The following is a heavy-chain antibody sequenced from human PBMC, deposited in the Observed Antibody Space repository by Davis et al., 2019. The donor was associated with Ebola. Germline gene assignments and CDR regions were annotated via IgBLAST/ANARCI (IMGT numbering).Heavy chain of an antibody. Sequence: PSETLSLTCIVSGGSIISGDFHWSWLRQSPGKGLEWIGYIYHSGNTHYNPSLKSRVSISGDMSKNHVPLKLTSVTAADTAVYFCARGVASADNRNWYFDLWVRGALVTVSS. CDR3: ARGVASADNRNWYFDL. CDR1: GGSIISGDFH. J-gene: IGHJ2*01. CDR2: IYHSGNT. D-gene: IGHD2-15*01. V-gene: IGHV4-30-4*08.